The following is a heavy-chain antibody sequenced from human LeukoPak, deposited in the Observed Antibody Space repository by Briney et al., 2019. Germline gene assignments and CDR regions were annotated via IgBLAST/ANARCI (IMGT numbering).Heavy chain of an antibody. V-gene: IGHV1-18*01. J-gene: IGHJ6*02. D-gene: IGHD3-10*01. CDR2: ISAYNGNT. Sequence: ASVKVSCKASGYTFTSYGISWVRQAPEQGLEWMGWISAYNGNTNYAQKLQGRVTMTTDTSTSTAYMELRSLRSDDTAVYYCARDRLLWFGESEYGMDVWGQGTTVAVSS. CDR1: GYTFTSYG. CDR3: ARDRLLWFGESEYGMDV.